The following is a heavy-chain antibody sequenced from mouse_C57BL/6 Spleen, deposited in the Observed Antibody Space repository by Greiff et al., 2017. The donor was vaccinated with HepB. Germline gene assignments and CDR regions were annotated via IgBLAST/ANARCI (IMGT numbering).Heavy chain of an antibody. CDR1: GFNIKDDY. J-gene: IGHJ3*01. V-gene: IGHV14-4*01. Sequence: VQLQQSGAELVRPGASVKLSCTASGFNIKDDYMHWVKQRPEQGLEWIGWIDPENGDTEYASKFQGKATITADTSSNTAYLQLSSLTYEDTAVYYCTTFADPAYWGQGTLVTVSA. CDR3: TTFADPAY. CDR2: IDPENGDT.